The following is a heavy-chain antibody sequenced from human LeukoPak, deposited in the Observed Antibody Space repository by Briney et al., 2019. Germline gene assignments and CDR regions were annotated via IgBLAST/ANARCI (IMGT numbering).Heavy chain of an antibody. J-gene: IGHJ4*02. CDR1: GFTFSSYE. CDR3: ARLYSSSSGLIASDY. D-gene: IGHD6-6*01. Sequence: GGSLRLSCAASGFTFSSYEMNWVRQAPGKGLEWVSYISSRGTTTYYADSVKGRFTISRDDAKNSLYLHMNSLRVEDTAVYYCARLYSSSSGLIASDYWGQGTLVTVSS. V-gene: IGHV3-48*03. CDR2: ISSRGTTT.